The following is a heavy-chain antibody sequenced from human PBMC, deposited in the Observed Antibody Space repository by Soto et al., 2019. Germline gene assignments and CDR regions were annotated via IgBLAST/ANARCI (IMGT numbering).Heavy chain of an antibody. CDR2: ISYDGSNK. CDR3: ARDPRVQLERRLYYYYYYMDV. CDR1: GFTFSSYA. D-gene: IGHD1-1*01. J-gene: IGHJ6*03. V-gene: IGHV3-30*04. Sequence: GESLKISCAASGFTFSSYAMHWVRQAPGKGLEWVAVISYDGSNKYYADSVKGRFTISRDNSKNTLYLQMNSLRAEDTAVYYCARDPRVQLERRLYYYYYYMDVWGKGTTVTVSS.